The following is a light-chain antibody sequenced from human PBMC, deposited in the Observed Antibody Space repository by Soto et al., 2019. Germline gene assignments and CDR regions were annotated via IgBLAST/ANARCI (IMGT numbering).Light chain of an antibody. CDR3: QQRSNWIT. CDR2: DAS. V-gene: IGKV3-11*01. J-gene: IGKJ5*01. CDR1: QSVSSY. Sequence: EIVLTQSPATLSLSPGERATLSCRASQSVSSYLAWYQQKPGQAPRLLIYDASNRATGIPARFSGSGSGTDFPLTISCLEPEDFAVYYCQQRSNWITFGQGTRLEMK.